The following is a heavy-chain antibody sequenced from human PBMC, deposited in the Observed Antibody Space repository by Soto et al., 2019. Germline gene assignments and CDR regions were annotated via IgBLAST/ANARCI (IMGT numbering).Heavy chain of an antibody. CDR2: ISAYNGNT. Sequence: ASVKVSCKASGYTFTSYGISWVRQAPGQGLEWMGWISAYNGNTNYAQKLQGRVTMTTDTSTSTAYMELRSLRSDDTAVYYCAREYIVVVPAAIHLLIDVWGQGTTVTVSS. J-gene: IGHJ6*02. D-gene: IGHD2-2*02. CDR3: AREYIVVVPAAIHLLIDV. V-gene: IGHV1-18*01. CDR1: GYTFTSYG.